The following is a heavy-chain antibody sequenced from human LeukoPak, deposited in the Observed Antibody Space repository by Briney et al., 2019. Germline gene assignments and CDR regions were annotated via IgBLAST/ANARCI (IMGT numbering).Heavy chain of an antibody. CDR3: AKSTIVGATVDAFDI. CDR1: GFTFSSYV. V-gene: IGHV3-30*02. Sequence: GGSLRLSCAASGFTFSSYVMHWVRQAPGKELEWVAFIRYDGTNRYYADSVKGRFTISRDNSKNTLYLQMNSLRAEDTAVYYCAKSTIVGATVDAFDIWGQGTMVTVSS. J-gene: IGHJ3*02. CDR2: IRYDGTNR. D-gene: IGHD1-26*01.